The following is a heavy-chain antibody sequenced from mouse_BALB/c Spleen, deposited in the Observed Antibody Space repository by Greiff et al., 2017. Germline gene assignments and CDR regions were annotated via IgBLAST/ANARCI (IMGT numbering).Heavy chain of an antibody. CDR3: ARDYYGSSWFAY. CDR2: INSNGGST. CDR1: GFTFSSYG. Sequence: EVKLVESGGGLVQPGGSLKLSCAASGFTFSSYGMSWVRQTPDKRLELVATINSNGGSTYYPDSVKGRFTISRDNAKNTLYLQMSSLKSEDTAMYYCARDYYGSSWFAYWGQGTLVTVSA. J-gene: IGHJ3*01. D-gene: IGHD1-1*01. V-gene: IGHV5-6-3*01.